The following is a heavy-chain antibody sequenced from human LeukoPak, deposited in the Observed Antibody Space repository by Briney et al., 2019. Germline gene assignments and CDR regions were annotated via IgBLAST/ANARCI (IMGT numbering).Heavy chain of an antibody. D-gene: IGHD6-13*01. CDR1: GFTFSSYS. V-gene: IGHV3-48*01. CDR2: ISSSSSTI. CDR3: ASGQQLVRAPFGY. Sequence: GGSLRLSCAASGFTFSSYSMNWVRQAPGKGLEWVSYISSSSSTIYYADSVKGRFTISRDNAKSSLYLQMNSLRAEDTAVYYCASGQQLVRAPFGYWGQGTLVTVSS. J-gene: IGHJ4*02.